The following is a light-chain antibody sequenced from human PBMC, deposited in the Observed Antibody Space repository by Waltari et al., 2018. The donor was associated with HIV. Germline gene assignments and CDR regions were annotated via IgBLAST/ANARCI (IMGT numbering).Light chain of an antibody. J-gene: IGKJ5*01. V-gene: IGKV3-20*01. CDR2: GAS. CDR3: QQSGSSIS. CDR1: QSVGSIY. Sequence: EIVLTQSPGTLSLSPGERAILSGRASQSVGSIYLNWYQQKPGQAPRLLLYGASNRASGIPDRFSGSGSGTDFTLTISSLESEDSAVYYCQQSGSSISFGQGTRLEIK.